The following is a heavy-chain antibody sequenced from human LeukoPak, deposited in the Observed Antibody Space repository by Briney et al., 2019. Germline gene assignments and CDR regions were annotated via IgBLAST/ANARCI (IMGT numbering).Heavy chain of an antibody. CDR1: GITFSSYA. CDR3: ARTGSGFEY. V-gene: IGHV3-30-3*01. CDR2: ISYDGSNK. J-gene: IGHJ4*02. Sequence: GGSLRLSCAASGITFSSYAMHWVRQAPGKGLEWVAVISYDGSNKYYTDSVKGRFTISRDNSKNTLYLQMNSLRAEDTAVYYCARTGSGFEYWGQGTLVTVSS. D-gene: IGHD2-15*01.